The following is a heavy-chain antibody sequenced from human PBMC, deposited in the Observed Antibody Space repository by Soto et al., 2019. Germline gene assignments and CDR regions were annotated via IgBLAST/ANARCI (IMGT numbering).Heavy chain of an antibody. V-gene: IGHV1-18*01. D-gene: IGHD4-17*01. CDR2: ISAYNGNT. CDR3: ARGTDYGDYVEEWYFDL. Sequence: QVQLVQSGAEVKKPGASVKVSCKASGYTFTSYGISWVRQAPGQGLEWMGWISAYNGNTNYAQKLQGRVTMTTDTSQSXXYMELRSLRSDDTAVYYCARGTDYGDYVEEWYFDLWGRGTLVTVSS. CDR1: GYTFTSYG. J-gene: IGHJ2*01.